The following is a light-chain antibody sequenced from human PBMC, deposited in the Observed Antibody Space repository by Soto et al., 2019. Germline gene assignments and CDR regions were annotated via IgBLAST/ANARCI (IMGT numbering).Light chain of an antibody. CDR3: QSYHSSLSGVV. Sequence: QAVVTQPPSVSGAPGQRVTISCTGSSSNIGAGYDVHWYQQLPGTAPKLLIYGNSNRPSGVPDQFSGSKSGTSASLVITGLQAEDEADYYCQSYHSSLSGVVFGGGTMLTVL. CDR2: GNS. CDR1: SSNIGAGYD. J-gene: IGLJ2*01. V-gene: IGLV1-40*01.